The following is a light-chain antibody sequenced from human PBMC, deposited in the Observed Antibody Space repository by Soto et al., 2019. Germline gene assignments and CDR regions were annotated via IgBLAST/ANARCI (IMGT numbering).Light chain of an antibody. CDR1: SGDIGAYNY. V-gene: IGLV2-14*01. Sequence: QSALTQPASVSGSPGQSVTISCTGDSGDIGAYNYVSWYQQHPGKAPNLLIYDVTNRPAGVSNRFSGSKSGRTASLTISGLQAEEEANYCCSSNTYTIAVVFGGGTKLTVL. J-gene: IGLJ3*02. CDR3: SSNTYTIAVV. CDR2: DVT.